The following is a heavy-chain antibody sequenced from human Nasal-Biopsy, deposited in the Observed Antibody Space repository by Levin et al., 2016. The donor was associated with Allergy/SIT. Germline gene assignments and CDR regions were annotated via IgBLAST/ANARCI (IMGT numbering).Heavy chain of an antibody. V-gene: IGHV3-23*01. CDR3: AKSRMGGFSFALDS. J-gene: IGHJ5*02. CDR1: GFIFSTYA. Sequence: GESLKISCTGSGFIFSTYAMGWVRQAQGKGLEWVAAISGSGDEIAFAASVKGRFTISRDNSKSTLFLQMNRLRVDDTAVYYCAKSRMGGFSFALDSWGQGTLVSVSS. CDR2: ISGSGDEI. D-gene: IGHD3-16*01.